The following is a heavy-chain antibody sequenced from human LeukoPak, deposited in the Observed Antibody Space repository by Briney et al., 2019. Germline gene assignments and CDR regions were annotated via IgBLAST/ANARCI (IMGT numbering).Heavy chain of an antibody. CDR3: ARILVVVPAARGYSFDY. J-gene: IGHJ4*02. Sequence: ASVRVSCKAYGYTFTNYGISWVRQAPGQGLEWMGWISAYNGLTNYVQRLQGRATMTTDTSTNTAYMELRSLRSDDTAVYYCARILVVVPAARGYSFDYWGQGTLVTVSS. D-gene: IGHD2-2*01. V-gene: IGHV1-18*01. CDR1: GYTFTNYG. CDR2: ISAYNGLT.